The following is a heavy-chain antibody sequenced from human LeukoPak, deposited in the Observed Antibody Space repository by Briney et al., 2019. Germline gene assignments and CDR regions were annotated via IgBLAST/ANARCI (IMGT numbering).Heavy chain of an antibody. J-gene: IGHJ6*02. Sequence: GASVKVSCKASGGTFSSYAISWVRQAPGQGLEWMGGIIPIFGTANYAQKFQGRVTITADESTSTAYMELSSLRSEDTAVYCCARVSTVTTNYYYYGMDVWGQGTTVTVSS. CDR3: ARVSTVTTNYYYYGMDV. V-gene: IGHV1-69*13. D-gene: IGHD4-11*01. CDR1: GGTFSSYA. CDR2: IIPIFGTA.